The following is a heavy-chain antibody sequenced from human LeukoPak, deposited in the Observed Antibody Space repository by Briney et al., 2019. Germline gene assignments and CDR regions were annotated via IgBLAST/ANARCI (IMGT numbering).Heavy chain of an antibody. J-gene: IGHJ4*02. V-gene: IGHV3-66*01. CDR2: IYSGGST. CDR1: GFTVSGNY. D-gene: IGHD3-10*01. CDR3: AKSDSLWFGELSDY. Sequence: GGSLRLSCAASGFTVSGNYMSWVRQAPGKGLEWVSVIYSGGSTYYADSVKGRFTISRDNSKNTLYLQMNSLRAEDTAVYYCAKSDSLWFGELSDYWGQGTLVTVSS.